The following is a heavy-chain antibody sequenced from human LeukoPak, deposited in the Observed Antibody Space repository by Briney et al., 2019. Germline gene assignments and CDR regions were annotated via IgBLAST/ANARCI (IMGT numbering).Heavy chain of an antibody. CDR1: GFTFNTYA. Sequence: GGSLRLSCAASGFTFNTYAMYWVRQAPGKGLEWVSSISDSSSYIYYADSVKGRFTISRDNAKNSLYLQMNSLRAEDTAVYYCARYYGSGSPPFDYWGQGTLVTVSS. CDR2: ISDSSSYI. J-gene: IGHJ4*02. V-gene: IGHV3-21*01. CDR3: ARYYGSGSPPFDY. D-gene: IGHD3-10*01.